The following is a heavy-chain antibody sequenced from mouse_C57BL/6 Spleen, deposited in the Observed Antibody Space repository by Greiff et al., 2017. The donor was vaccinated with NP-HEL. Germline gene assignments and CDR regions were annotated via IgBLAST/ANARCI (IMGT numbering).Heavy chain of an antibody. Sequence: VQLQQSGPELVKPGASVKISCKASGYAFSSSWMNWVKQRPGKGLEWIGRIYPGDGDTNYNGKFKGKATLTADKSSSTAYRQLSSLTSEDSAVYFCARSIYYGSSYPFAYWGQGTLVTVSA. CDR3: ARSIYYGSSYPFAY. D-gene: IGHD1-1*01. CDR2: IYPGDGDT. CDR1: GYAFSSSW. V-gene: IGHV1-82*01. J-gene: IGHJ3*01.